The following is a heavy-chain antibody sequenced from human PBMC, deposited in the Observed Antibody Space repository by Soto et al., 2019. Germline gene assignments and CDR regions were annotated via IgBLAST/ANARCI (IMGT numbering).Heavy chain of an antibody. J-gene: IGHJ4*02. CDR3: ARGGYDILTTRAYFDY. D-gene: IGHD3-9*01. Sequence: PSETLSLTCAVYGGSFSDYSWNWNWIRQPPGKGLEWIGEINHSGSTNYNPSLKSRVTISVDTSKNQFSLKLSSVTAADTAVYYCARGGYDILTTRAYFDYWGQGTLVTVSS. CDR1: GGSFSDYSWN. CDR2: INHSGST. V-gene: IGHV4-34*01.